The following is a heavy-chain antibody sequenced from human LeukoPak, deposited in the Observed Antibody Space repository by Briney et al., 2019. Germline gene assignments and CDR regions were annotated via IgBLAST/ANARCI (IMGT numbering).Heavy chain of an antibody. CDR3: GNSCCGGNWPEV. J-gene: IGHJ4*02. V-gene: IGHV3-7*01. D-gene: IGHD2-21*02. CDR1: GFSISGYW. Sequence: AGGSLRLSCAASGFSISGYWMTWVRQAPGKGPEWVGNIQHDGKVKNYVDSVRGRFTISRDNAKNSVYLQMTSLRAEDSAVYFFGNSCCGGNWPEVWGQGTQVTVSS. CDR2: IQHDGKVK.